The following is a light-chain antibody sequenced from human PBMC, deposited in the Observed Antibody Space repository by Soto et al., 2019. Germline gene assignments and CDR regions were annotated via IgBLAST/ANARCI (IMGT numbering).Light chain of an antibody. V-gene: IGKV1-9*01. Sequence: DIQLTQSPSFLSASVGDRVTITCRASQPISNYLAWYQQKPGKAPELLIYSASTLQSGVPSRFSGSGGGSWTEFSLTIRALQPDDFATYYCLQHNRYPLTFGGGTKV. J-gene: IGKJ4*01. CDR3: LQHNRYPLT. CDR1: QPISNY. CDR2: SAS.